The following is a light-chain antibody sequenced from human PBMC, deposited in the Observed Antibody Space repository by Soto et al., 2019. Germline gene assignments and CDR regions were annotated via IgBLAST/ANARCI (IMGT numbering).Light chain of an antibody. Sequence: EIVLTQSPATLSLSPGERATLSCRASQSVSSYLAWYQQKPGQAPRLLLYDASNRATGIPARFSGSGSGTDFTLTISSLQPEDFATYYCQQLNSYPITFGQGTRLEIK. CDR3: QQLNSYPIT. CDR2: DAS. V-gene: IGKV3-11*01. J-gene: IGKJ5*01. CDR1: QSVSSY.